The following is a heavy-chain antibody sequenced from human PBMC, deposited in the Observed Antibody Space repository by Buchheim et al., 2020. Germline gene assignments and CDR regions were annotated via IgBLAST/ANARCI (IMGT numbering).Heavy chain of an antibody. D-gene: IGHD6-19*01. CDR1: GFTLDSYY. Sequence: AQLLESGGGLVQPGGSLRLSCAASGFTLDSYYMMWVRQAPGMGLEWVAAIPTGWSATYYAGSVKGRFTISRDSSRHTLYLQMNDLRPEDTALYYCARANVGGRSGWANWFDPWGKET. J-gene: IGHJ5*02. CDR3: ARANVGGRSGWANWFDP. CDR2: IPTGWSAT. V-gene: IGHV3-23*01.